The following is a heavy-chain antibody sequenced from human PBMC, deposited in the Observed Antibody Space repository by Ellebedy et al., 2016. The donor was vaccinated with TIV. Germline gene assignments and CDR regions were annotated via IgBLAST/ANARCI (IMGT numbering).Heavy chain of an antibody. V-gene: IGHV3-74*01. D-gene: IGHD2-15*01. CDR3: VRGAPFDF. Sequence: GESLKISCAASGFTISSYWMHWVRQAPGKGRVWVSRINSDGSSTAYADSVKGRFPISRDNAKNTLYLQMNSLNVEDTAVYYCVRGAPFDFWGQGTLVTVSS. J-gene: IGHJ4*02. CDR2: INSDGSST. CDR1: GFTISSYW.